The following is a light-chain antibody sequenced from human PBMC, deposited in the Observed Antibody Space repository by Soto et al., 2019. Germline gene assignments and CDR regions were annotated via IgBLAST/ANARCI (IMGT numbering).Light chain of an antibody. CDR2: SAS. J-gene: IGKJ2*01. V-gene: IGKV3-15*01. Sequence: EIVMTQSPATLSVSPGERATLSCRASQSISTELAWYQQKPGQPPILLIYSASTRATGVPARFTGSGSGSDFTITISGLQSEDFAVYYCQQGHHWPLTLRQGTRREI. CDR1: QSISTE. CDR3: QQGHHWPLT.